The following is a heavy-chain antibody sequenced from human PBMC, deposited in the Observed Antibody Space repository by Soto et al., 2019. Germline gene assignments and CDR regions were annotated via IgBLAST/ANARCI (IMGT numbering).Heavy chain of an antibody. Sequence: ASLKVSCKTSEYTFTDNYINWLRQAPGQGPEWMGWLNPNTGAPDFAQRFQGRVTLTSDTSISTAYLELSRLTSDDTAVFFCPRKSCSRKSCFYDYGAPGPLFTFS. D-gene: IGHD2-2*01. J-gene: IGHJ4*02. V-gene: IGHV1-2*02. CDR3: PRKSCSRKSCFYDY. CDR1: EYTFTDNY. CDR2: LNPNTGAP.